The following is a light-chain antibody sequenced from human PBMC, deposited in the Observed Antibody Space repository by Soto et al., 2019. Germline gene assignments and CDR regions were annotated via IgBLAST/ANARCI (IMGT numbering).Light chain of an antibody. CDR3: HSFASTLPSL. Sequence: HYVLTQADQVSGSPGPSTTISCSGTSXDVAFYNHVSWYQQHPGKAPKLLIYEVNNRPSGVSHRFSGSKSGNTASLTISGLQADDDSGYYCHSFASTLPSLFGTG. CDR1: SXDVAFYNH. J-gene: IGLJ1*01. V-gene: IGLV2-14*01. CDR2: EVN.